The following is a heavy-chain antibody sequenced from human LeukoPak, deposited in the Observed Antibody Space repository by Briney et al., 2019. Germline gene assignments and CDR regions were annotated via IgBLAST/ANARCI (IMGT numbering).Heavy chain of an antibody. V-gene: IGHV4-59*08. CDR2: IYSSGSA. J-gene: IGHJ5*01. CDR3: ARHRDYYDT. CDR1: VASINNNF. D-gene: IGHD3-22*01. Sequence: SETLSLTCTVSVASINNNFWTWIRQPPGKGLEWIGYIYSSGSANYNPSLKSRVIISGDTSKNQISLNLTSVTAAVTAVYFCARHRDYYDTWGHGTLVTVSS.